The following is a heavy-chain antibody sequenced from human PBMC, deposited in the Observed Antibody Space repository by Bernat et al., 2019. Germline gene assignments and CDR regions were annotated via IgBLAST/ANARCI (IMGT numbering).Heavy chain of an antibody. CDR3: ARDVRVAVAATDYYYGMDV. CDR1: DFSVSSNY. CDR2: IYSDGRT. D-gene: IGHD6-19*01. Sequence: EVQLLESGGGLVQPGGSLRLSCAASDFSVSSNYMSWVRQAPGKGLEWVSIIYSDGRTYYADSVEGRFSISRDNSKNTLYLQMNSLRAEDTAVYYCARDVRVAVAATDYYYGMDVWGQGTTVTVSS. J-gene: IGHJ6*02. V-gene: IGHV3-53*01.